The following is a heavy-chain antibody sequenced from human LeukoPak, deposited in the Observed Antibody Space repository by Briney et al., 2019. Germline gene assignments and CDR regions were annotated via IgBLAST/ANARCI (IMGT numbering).Heavy chain of an antibody. CDR1: GYTFTSYG. V-gene: IGHV1-18*01. CDR3: ARGRPEALIAAAATDAFDI. J-gene: IGHJ3*02. Sequence: ASVKVSCKAPGYTFTSYGISWVRQAPGQGLEWMGWISAYNGNTNYAQKLQGRVTMTTDTSTSTAYVELRSLRSDDTAVYYCARGRPEALIAAAATDAFDIWGQGTMVTVSS. D-gene: IGHD6-13*01. CDR2: ISAYNGNT.